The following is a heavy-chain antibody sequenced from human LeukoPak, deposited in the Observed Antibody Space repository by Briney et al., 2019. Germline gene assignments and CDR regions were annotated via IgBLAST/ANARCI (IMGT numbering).Heavy chain of an antibody. D-gene: IGHD5-18*01. CDR2: ISGSGGST. Sequence: GGSLRLSCAASGFTFSSYAMSWVRQAPGKGLEWVSAISGSGGSTYYADSVKGRFTISRDNSKNTLYLQMNSLRAEDTAVYYCAKDMKKGGSYGLDAFDIWGQGTMVTVSS. CDR1: GFTFSSYA. V-gene: IGHV3-23*01. CDR3: AKDMKKGGSYGLDAFDI. J-gene: IGHJ3*02.